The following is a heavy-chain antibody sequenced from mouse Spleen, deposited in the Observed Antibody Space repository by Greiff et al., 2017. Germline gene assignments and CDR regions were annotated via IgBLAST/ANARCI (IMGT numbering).Heavy chain of an antibody. CDR2: ISSGGSYT. J-gene: IGHJ1*01. D-gene: IGHD1-2*01. CDR1: GFTFSSYA. V-gene: IGHV5-9-3*01. CDR3: ASRSLLLSYWYFDV. Sequence: EVQVVESGGGLVKPGGSLKLSCAASGFTFSSYAMSWVRQTPEKRLEWVATISSGGSYTYYPDSVKGRFTISRDNAKNTLYLQMSSLRSEDTAMYYCASRSLLLSYWYFDVWGAGTTVTVSS.